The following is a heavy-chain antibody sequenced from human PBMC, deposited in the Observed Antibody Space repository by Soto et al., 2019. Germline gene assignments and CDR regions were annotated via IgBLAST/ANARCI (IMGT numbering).Heavy chain of an antibody. CDR2: AYYSGDT. J-gene: IGHJ5*02. V-gene: IGHV4-59*01. Sequence: SETLSLTCSVSGGSIGRYYWSWIRQPPGKGLEWIGYAYYSGDTGYNPSLQSRVTMAVDTSKNQVSLKLTSVTAADTAVYYCARDRSTYGGGGTGEVKENWFDPWGQGALVTVSS. D-gene: IGHD2-8*01. CDR3: ARDRSTYGGGGTGEVKENWFDP. CDR1: GGSIGRYY.